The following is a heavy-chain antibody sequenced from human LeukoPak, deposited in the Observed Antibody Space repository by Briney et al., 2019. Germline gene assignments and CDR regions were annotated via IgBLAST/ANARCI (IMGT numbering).Heavy chain of an antibody. CDR2: ISSSSSTI. CDR3: ERDKEKGEQQLFGPFGP. CDR1: GFTFSSYS. D-gene: IGHD6-13*01. J-gene: IGHJ5*02. Sequence: GGSLRLSCAASGFTFSSYSMNWVRQAPGKGLEWVSYISSSSSTIYYADSVKGRFTISRDNAKNSLYLQMNSLRAEDTAVYYCERDKEKGEQQLFGPFGPWGQGTLVTVSS. V-gene: IGHV3-48*04.